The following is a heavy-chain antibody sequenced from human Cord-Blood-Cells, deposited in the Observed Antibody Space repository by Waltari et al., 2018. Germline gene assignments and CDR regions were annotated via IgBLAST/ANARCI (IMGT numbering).Heavy chain of an antibody. D-gene: IGHD6-13*01. CDR3: AREAAAGFVDY. CDR2: IIPIFGTA. CDR1: GATFSNYA. J-gene: IGHJ4*02. V-gene: IGHV1-69*06. Sequence: VQLVPSGAEVKQPGSSGKVPCTAAGATFSNYAICCVRQAPVQGLEWMGGIIPIFGTANYAQKFQGRVTITADKSTSTAYMELSSLRSEDTAVYYCAREAAAGFVDYWGQGTLVTVSS.